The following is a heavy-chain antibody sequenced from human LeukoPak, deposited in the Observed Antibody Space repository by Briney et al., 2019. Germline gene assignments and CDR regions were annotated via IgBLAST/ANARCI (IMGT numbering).Heavy chain of an antibody. CDR1: GFTFSSYG. J-gene: IGHJ4*02. Sequence: GGSLRLSCAASGFTFSSYGMHWVRQAPGKGLEWVAVISFDGSYKYYADSVKGRFTISRDNSKNTLYLQMNSLRAEDTAFYYCAKASPGYCSLRVGCYIDYWGQGTLVTVSS. CDR2: ISFDGSYK. CDR3: AKASPGYCSLRVGCYIDY. V-gene: IGHV3-30*18. D-gene: IGHD2-15*01.